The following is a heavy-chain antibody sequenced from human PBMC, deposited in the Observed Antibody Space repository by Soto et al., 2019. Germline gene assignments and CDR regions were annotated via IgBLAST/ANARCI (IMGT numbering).Heavy chain of an antibody. J-gene: IGHJ3*01. CDR3: ARHVTTYTSGKDYDAFDV. CDR1: GGSVSTQY. Sequence: QVQLQESGPGLVKPSETLSLTCTVSGGSVSTQYWSWIRQTPGKGLEWLAYIYTSGSTAYNPSLKSRLSVSIDTSKKQFFLRLSSVTAGDTAVYFCARHVTTYTSGKDYDAFDVWGQGTMVTVSS. D-gene: IGHD5-12*01. V-gene: IGHV4-4*09. CDR2: IYTSGST.